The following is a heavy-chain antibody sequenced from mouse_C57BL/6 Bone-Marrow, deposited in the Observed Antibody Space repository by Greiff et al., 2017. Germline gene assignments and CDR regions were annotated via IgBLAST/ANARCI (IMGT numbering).Heavy chain of an antibody. CDR1: GFTFSSYA. CDR3: ARDRGQLRLNYFDY. D-gene: IGHD3-2*02. Sequence: EVKLMESGGGLVKPGGSLKLSCAASGFTFSSYAMSWVRQTPEKRLEWVATISDGGSYTYYPDNVQGRFTISRDNAKNNLYLQMSHLKSEDTAMYYCARDRGQLRLNYFDYWGQGTTLTVSS. V-gene: IGHV5-4*01. J-gene: IGHJ2*01. CDR2: ISDGGSYT.